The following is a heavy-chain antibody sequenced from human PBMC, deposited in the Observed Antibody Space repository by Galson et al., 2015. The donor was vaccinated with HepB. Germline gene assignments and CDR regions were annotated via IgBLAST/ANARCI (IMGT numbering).Heavy chain of an antibody. Sequence: SVKVSCKASGGTFSSYAISWVRQAPGQGLEWMGGIIPIFGTANYAQKFQGRVTITADESTSTAYMELSSLRSEDTAVYYCARDRTYSYGSEGGYRFDYWGQGTLVTVSS. CDR1: GGTFSSYA. J-gene: IGHJ4*02. CDR2: IIPIFGTA. D-gene: IGHD5-18*01. CDR3: ARDRTYSYGSEGGYRFDY. V-gene: IGHV1-69*13.